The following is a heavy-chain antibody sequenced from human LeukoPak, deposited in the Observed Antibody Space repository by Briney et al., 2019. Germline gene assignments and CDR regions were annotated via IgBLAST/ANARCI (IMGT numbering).Heavy chain of an antibody. Sequence: GGSLRLSCAASGFTFDDYGMSWVRQAPGKGLEWVSCINWNGGSTGYADSVKGRFTISRDNAKNSLYLQMNSLRAEDTALYYCARGTTVTRRAYYYYYMDVWGKGTTVTVSS. CDR3: ARGTTVTRRAYYYYYMDV. CDR2: INWNGGST. CDR1: GFTFDDYG. J-gene: IGHJ6*03. V-gene: IGHV3-20*04. D-gene: IGHD4-17*01.